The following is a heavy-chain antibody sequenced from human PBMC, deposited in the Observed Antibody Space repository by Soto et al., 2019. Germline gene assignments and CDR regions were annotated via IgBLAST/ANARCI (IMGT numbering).Heavy chain of an antibody. D-gene: IGHD6-19*01. Sequence: PSQTLSLTCAISGDSVSSNSAAWNWIRQSPSRGLEWLGRTYYRSKWYNDYAVSVKSRITINPDTSKNQFSLQLNSVTPEDTAVYYCARDYISGWASGEYYYVMDVWGQGTTVTVSS. CDR1: GDSVSSNSAA. CDR3: ARDYISGWASGEYYYVMDV. V-gene: IGHV6-1*01. J-gene: IGHJ6*02. CDR2: TYYRSKWYN.